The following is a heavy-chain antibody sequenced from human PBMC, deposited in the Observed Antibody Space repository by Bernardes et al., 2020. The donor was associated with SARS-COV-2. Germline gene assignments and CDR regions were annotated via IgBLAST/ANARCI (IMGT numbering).Heavy chain of an antibody. CDR2: IDTTGDT. V-gene: IGHV3-13*04. Sequence: VGALRSSCAASGFAFRRYDMNWVRQPTGKGLEWVSAIDTTGDTYYPDSVKGRFTISRENGKNSLYLQMNSLRAGDTAVYYCARVRSYGTVTTKWYFDLWGRGTLVTVSS. CDR1: GFAFRRYD. J-gene: IGHJ2*01. D-gene: IGHD4-17*01. CDR3: ARVRSYGTVTTKWYFDL.